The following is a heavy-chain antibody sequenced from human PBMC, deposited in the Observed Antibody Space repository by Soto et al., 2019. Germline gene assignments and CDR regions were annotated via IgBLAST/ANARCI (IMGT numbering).Heavy chain of an antibody. V-gene: IGHV2-26*01. D-gene: IGHD3-22*01. CDR2: IFSNDEK. CDR3: ARSSSGYYPSYWYFDL. J-gene: IGHJ2*01. CDR1: GFSLSNARMG. Sequence: QVTLKESGPVLVKPTETLTLTCTVSGFSLSNARMGVSWIRQPPGKALEWLAHIFSNDEKSYSTSLKSRLTTSQENSKNQVVLTMTNMNPVDTATYYCARSSSGYYPSYWYFDLWGRGTLVTVSS.